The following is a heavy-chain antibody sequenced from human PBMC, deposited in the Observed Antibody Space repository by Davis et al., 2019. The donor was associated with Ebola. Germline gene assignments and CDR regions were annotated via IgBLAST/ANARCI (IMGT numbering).Heavy chain of an antibody. V-gene: IGHV3-23*01. CDR2: ISGSGGST. CDR3: AKGSSGWPFDY. J-gene: IGHJ4*02. CDR1: GFTFSSYA. Sequence: GESLKISCAASGFTFSSYAMSWVRQAPGKGLEWVSAISGSGGSTYYADSVKGRFTISRDNPKNTLYLQMNSLRAEDTAVYYCAKGSSGWPFDYWGQGTLVTVSS. D-gene: IGHD6-19*01.